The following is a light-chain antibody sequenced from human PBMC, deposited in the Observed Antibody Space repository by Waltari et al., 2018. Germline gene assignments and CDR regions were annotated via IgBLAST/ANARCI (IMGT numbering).Light chain of an antibody. CDR3: SSYTTISTTL. Sequence: QSALAQPASVSGSPGQSITISCTGTSSDVGAYNFVSWYQHHPGKAPKLIIYVASRWPSGVSNRFSGSKSGNTASLTISGLQAEDEADYYCSSYTTISTTLFGGGTKVTVL. CDR1: SSDVGAYNF. J-gene: IGLJ2*01. CDR2: VAS. V-gene: IGLV2-14*01.